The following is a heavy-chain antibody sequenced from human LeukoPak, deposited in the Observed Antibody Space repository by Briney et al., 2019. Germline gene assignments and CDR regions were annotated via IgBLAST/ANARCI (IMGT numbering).Heavy chain of an antibody. CDR2: IYYSGST. Sequence: PSQTLSLTCTVSGVSISSGGYYWRWIRQQRGKGLEWIGYIYYSGSTYYNPSLKSRFTISVDTSKNQFSLKLSSVTAADTAVYYCARGYYGGTVYDIWGQGTMVTVSS. V-gene: IGHV4-31*03. J-gene: IGHJ3*02. CDR1: GVSISSGGYY. D-gene: IGHD4-23*01. CDR3: ARGYYGGTVYDI.